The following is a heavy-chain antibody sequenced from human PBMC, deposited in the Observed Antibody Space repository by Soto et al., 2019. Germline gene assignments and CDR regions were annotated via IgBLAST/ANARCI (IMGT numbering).Heavy chain of an antibody. Sequence: QVQLVQSGAEVKKPGSSVKVSCKASGGTFSSYAISWVRQAPGQGLEWMGGISGYNGNTNYEQKFQGRVTMTTDTSTSTAYMELRSLRSDDTAVYYCASGTITMIRGVIFWYYGLDVWGQGTTVTVSS. CDR1: GGTFSSYA. CDR2: ISGYNGNT. J-gene: IGHJ6*02. D-gene: IGHD3-10*01. V-gene: IGHV1-18*01. CDR3: ASGTITMIRGVIFWYYGLDV.